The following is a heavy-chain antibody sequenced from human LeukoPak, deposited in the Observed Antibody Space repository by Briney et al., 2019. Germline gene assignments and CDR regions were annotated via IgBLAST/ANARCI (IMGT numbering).Heavy chain of an antibody. CDR3: ARTDAHIRHFDY. J-gene: IGHJ4*02. Sequence: GASVKVSCKASGYTFTSYDINWVRQATGQGLEWMGWMNPNSGNTGYAQKFQGRVTMTRNTSISTAYMELSSLRSEDTTVYYCARTDAHIRHFDYWGQGTLVTVSS. CDR2: MNPNSGNT. CDR1: GYTFTSYD. V-gene: IGHV1-8*01.